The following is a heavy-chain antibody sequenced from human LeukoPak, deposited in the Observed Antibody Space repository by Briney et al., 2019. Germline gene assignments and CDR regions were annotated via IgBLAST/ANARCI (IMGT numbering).Heavy chain of an antibody. Sequence: ASVKVSCKASGGTFSSYAISWVRQAPGQGLEWMGGIIPIFGTANYAQKFRGRVTITADKSTSTAYMELSSLRSEDTAVYYCARVVSAGTNWFDPWGQGTLVTVSS. V-gene: IGHV1-69*06. J-gene: IGHJ5*02. D-gene: IGHD6-13*01. CDR1: GGTFSSYA. CDR3: ARVVSAGTNWFDP. CDR2: IIPIFGTA.